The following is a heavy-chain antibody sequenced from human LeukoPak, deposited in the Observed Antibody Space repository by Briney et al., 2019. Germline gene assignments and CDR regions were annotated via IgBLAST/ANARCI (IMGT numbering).Heavy chain of an antibody. J-gene: IGHJ4*02. CDR2: MNPNSGNT. V-gene: IGHV1-8*01. Sequence: ASVTVSCTASGYTFTSYDINWVRQATGQGLEWMGWMNPNSGNTGYAQKFQGRVTMTRNTPISTACMELSSLRSEDTAVYYCARGSYDSSGYYYKFDYWGQGTLVTVSS. D-gene: IGHD3-22*01. CDR1: GYTFTSYD. CDR3: ARGSYDSSGYYYKFDY.